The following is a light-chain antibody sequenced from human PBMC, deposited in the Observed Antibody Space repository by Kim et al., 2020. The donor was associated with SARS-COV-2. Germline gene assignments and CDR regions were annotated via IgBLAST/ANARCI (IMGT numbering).Light chain of an antibody. V-gene: IGLV2-8*01. CDR3: SSYAGSNSVV. J-gene: IGLJ2*01. CDR2: EVS. CDR1: SSDIGVYNY. Sequence: QSALTQPPSASGSPGQSITISCTGSSSDIGVYNYVPWYQQHPGKAPKLMIYEVSERPSGVPDRFSGSKSGNTASLTVSGLQAEDEAGYYCSSYAGSNSVVFGGGTQLTVL.